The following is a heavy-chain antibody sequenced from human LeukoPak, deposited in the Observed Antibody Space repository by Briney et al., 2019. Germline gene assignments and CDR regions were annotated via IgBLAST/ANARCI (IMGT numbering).Heavy chain of an antibody. D-gene: IGHD3-16*01. CDR1: GFTFSSYA. CDR2: ISGSGGST. Sequence: GGSLRLSCAASGFTFSSYAMSWVRQAPGKGLEWVSAISGSGGSTYYADSVKGRFTISRDNSKNTLYLQMNSLRAEDTAVYYCAKDVSADGGPHYDYWGQGTLVTVSS. CDR3: AKDVSADGGPHYDY. J-gene: IGHJ4*02. V-gene: IGHV3-23*01.